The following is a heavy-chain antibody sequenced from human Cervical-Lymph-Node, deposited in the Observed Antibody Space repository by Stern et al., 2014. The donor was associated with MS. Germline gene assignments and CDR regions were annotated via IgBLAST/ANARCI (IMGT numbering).Heavy chain of an antibody. CDR3: ARLKPPPSNGGDY. J-gene: IGHJ4*02. CDR1: GYIFTTNW. CDR2: IHPSDSDT. V-gene: IGHV5-51*01. D-gene: IGHD3-10*01. Sequence: QLVQSGAEVKKPGESLKISCQASGYIFTTNWIGWVRQMPGKGLEWIGLIHPSDSDTRYRPSFHGHVPISADRSTNTASPQWGSLQASDPAIYYCARLKPPPSNGGDYWGQGTLVTVSS.